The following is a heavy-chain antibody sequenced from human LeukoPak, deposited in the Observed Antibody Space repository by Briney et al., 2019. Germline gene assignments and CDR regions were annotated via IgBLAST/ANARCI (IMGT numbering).Heavy chain of an antibody. CDR3: ARERQVRFLEWLSNSMDV. J-gene: IGHJ6*03. Sequence: NPGGSLRLSCAASGFTFSSYSMNWVRQAPGKGLEWVSSISSSSGSIYYADSVKGRFTISRDNSKNSLYLQMNSLRAEDTAVYYCARERQVRFLEWLSNSMDVWGKGTTVTVSS. D-gene: IGHD3-3*01. V-gene: IGHV3-21*01. CDR1: GFTFSSYS. CDR2: ISSSSGSI.